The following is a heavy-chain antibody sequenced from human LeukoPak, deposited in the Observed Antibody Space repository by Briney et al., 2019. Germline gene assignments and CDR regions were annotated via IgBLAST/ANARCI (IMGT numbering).Heavy chain of an antibody. CDR1: GFTFSSYG. Sequence: GGSLRLSCAASGFTFSSYGMHWVRQAPGKGLEWVAVISYDGSNKYYADSVKGRFTISRDNSKNTLYPQMNSLRAEDTAVYYCAKENTYDFWSGYYTAFGGYYYMDVWGKGTTVTVSS. V-gene: IGHV3-30*18. D-gene: IGHD3-3*01. CDR3: AKENTYDFWSGYYTAFGGYYYMDV. J-gene: IGHJ6*03. CDR2: ISYDGSNK.